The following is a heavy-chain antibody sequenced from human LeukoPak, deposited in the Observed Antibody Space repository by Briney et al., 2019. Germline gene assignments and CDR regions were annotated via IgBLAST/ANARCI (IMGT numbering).Heavy chain of an antibody. V-gene: IGHV3-7*03. CDR2: IKQDGSEK. J-gene: IGHJ4*02. CDR3: ATPLAPYSSSWIDY. CDR1: GFTFSSYW. D-gene: IGHD6-13*01. Sequence: GGSLRLSCAASGFTFSSYWMSWVRQAPGKGLEWVANIKQDGSEKYYVDSVKGRFTISRDDAENSLYLQMNSLRAEDTAVYYCATPLAPYSSSWIDYWGQGTLVTVSS.